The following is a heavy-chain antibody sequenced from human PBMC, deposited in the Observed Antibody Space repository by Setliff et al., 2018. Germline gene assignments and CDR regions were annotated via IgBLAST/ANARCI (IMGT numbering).Heavy chain of an antibody. CDR1: GGSISSYY. CDR3: ARASWYYDFWSGSEGSGWFDP. J-gene: IGHJ5*02. CDR2: IHYSGSP. Sequence: PSETLSLTCTVSGGSISSYYWNWIRQPPGKGLEWIGYIHYSGSPNYHPSLKSRVSTSVDTSQNQISLKLSSVTAADTAVYYCARASWYYDFWSGSEGSGWFDPWGQGTLVTVSS. D-gene: IGHD3-3*01. V-gene: IGHV4-59*01.